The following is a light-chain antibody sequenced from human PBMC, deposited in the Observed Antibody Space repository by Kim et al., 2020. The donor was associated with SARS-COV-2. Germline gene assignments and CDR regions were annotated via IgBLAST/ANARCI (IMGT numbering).Light chain of an antibody. J-gene: IGLJ1*01. Sequence: GQSVTISCTGTSSDVGGYNYVSWYQHHPGKAPKLMIYEVTKRPSGVPDRFSGSKSGNTASLTVSGLQAEDDADYYCGSYVGNNNFVFGTGTKVTVL. CDR3: GSYVGNNNFV. CDR2: EVT. CDR1: SSDVGGYNY. V-gene: IGLV2-8*01.